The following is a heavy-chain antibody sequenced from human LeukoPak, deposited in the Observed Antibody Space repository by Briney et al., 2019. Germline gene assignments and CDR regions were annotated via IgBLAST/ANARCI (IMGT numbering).Heavy chain of an antibody. Sequence: GGSLRLSYAASGFTFDDYAMHWVRQAPGKGLEWVSLISGDGGSTYYADSVKGRFTISRDNSKNSLYLQMNSLRTEDTALYYCAKDKWYCSSTSCYDYGMDVWGQGTTVTVSS. CDR1: GFTFDDYA. D-gene: IGHD2-2*01. J-gene: IGHJ6*02. CDR2: ISGDGGST. CDR3: AKDKWYCSSTSCYDYGMDV. V-gene: IGHV3-43*02.